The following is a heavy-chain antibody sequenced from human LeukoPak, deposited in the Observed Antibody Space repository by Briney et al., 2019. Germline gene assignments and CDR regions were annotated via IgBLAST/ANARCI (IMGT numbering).Heavy chain of an antibody. CDR3: ARGRGQYSSSPMDYYYYGMDV. Sequence: SQTLSLTCTVSGGSISSGSYYWSWIRQPAGKGLEWIGRIYTSGSTNYNPSLKSRVTISVDTFKNQFSLKLSSVTAADTAVYYCARGRGQYSSSPMDYYYYGMDVWGQGTTVTVSS. J-gene: IGHJ6*02. D-gene: IGHD6-6*01. CDR1: GGSISSGSYY. V-gene: IGHV4-61*02. CDR2: IYTSGST.